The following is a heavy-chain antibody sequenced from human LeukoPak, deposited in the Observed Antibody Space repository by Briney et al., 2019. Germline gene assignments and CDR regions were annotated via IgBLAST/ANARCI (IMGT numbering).Heavy chain of an antibody. D-gene: IGHD6-19*01. CDR1: GFTFNTKA. V-gene: IGHV3-23*01. Sequence: PGGSLRPSCAASGFTFNTKAMGWVRQAPGKGLEWVSTISVFGGNTDYADSVKGRFTISRDNSKNTLYLQMNSLRVEDTAVYYCARGTGSGWFYFDNWGQGTLVTISS. J-gene: IGHJ4*02. CDR2: ISVFGGNT. CDR3: ARGTGSGWFYFDN.